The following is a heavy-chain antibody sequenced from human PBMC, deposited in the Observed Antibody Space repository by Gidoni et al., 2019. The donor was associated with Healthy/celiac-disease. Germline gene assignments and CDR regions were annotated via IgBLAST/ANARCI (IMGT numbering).Heavy chain of an antibody. D-gene: IGHD1-26*01. Sequence: EVQLVESGGGLVQPGGSLRLSCAASGFTFSSYWMSWVRQAPGKGLEWVANIKQDGSEKYYVDSVKGRFTISRDNAKNSLYLQMNSLRAEDTAVYYCARAPVGRGNWFDPWGQGTLVTVSS. CDR3: ARAPVGRGNWFDP. CDR2: IKQDGSEK. V-gene: IGHV3-7*03. J-gene: IGHJ5*02. CDR1: GFTFSSYW.